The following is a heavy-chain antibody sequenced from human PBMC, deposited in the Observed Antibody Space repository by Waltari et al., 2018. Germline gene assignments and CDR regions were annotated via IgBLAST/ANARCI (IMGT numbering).Heavy chain of an antibody. D-gene: IGHD2-21*01. CDR3: ARYGEVPASYFFDH. CDR2: IHYSGST. CDR1: GESFLGYF. V-gene: IGHV4-34*01. J-gene: IGHJ4*01. Sequence: QVQLHQWGAGQLKPSETLSLTCAVSGESFLGYFWSWVRQSPGKGREGLGSIHYSGSTNYNPTRERRLRLSVDTTKKQFSLKLTSVTTADAALYFCARYGEVPASYFFDHWGQGTLVTVSS.